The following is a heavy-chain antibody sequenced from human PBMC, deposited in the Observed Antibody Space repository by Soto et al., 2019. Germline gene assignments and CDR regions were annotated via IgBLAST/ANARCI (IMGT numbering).Heavy chain of an antibody. J-gene: IGHJ4*02. V-gene: IGHV4-30-2*01. Sequence: QLQLQESGSGLVKPSQTLSLTCAVSGGSISSGGYSWSWIRQPPGKGLEWIGYIYHSGSTYYNPSLKRRVTISVCRSKKPFSLKLSSVTAADTAGYYWARSRGSPVPLDYWGQGTLVTVSS. D-gene: IGHD1-26*01. CDR3: ARSRGSPVPLDY. CDR2: IYHSGST. CDR1: GGSISSGGYS.